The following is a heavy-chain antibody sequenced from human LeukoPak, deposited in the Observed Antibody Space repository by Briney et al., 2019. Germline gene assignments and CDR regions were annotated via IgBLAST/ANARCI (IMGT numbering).Heavy chain of an antibody. Sequence: SETLSLTCTVSGGSISSYYWSWIRQPPGKGLEWIGTIYYSGSTYYNPSLTSRVTISVDTSKNQFSLKLSSVTAADTAVYYCARHKDYYYSYMDVWGKGTTVTVSS. V-gene: IGHV4-39*01. CDR1: GGSISSYY. J-gene: IGHJ6*03. CDR2: IYYSGST. CDR3: ARHKDYYYSYMDV.